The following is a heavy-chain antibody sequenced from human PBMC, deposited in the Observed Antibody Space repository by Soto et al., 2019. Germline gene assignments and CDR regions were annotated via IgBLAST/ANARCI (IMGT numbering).Heavy chain of an antibody. CDR1: GFMFSTYL. CDR3: VEALTYEVPYYYYGMDV. J-gene: IGHJ6*02. Sequence: EVQLVESGGGLVQPGGSLRLSCTASGFMFSTYLMSWVRQAPGKGLEWVANIRQGGNEKFYVDSVKGRFTISRDNAKKSLYLQMNSLRAEDTAVYYCVEALTYEVPYYYYGMDVWGQGTTVTVSS. CDR2: IRQGGNEK. V-gene: IGHV3-7*01. D-gene: IGHD3-16*01.